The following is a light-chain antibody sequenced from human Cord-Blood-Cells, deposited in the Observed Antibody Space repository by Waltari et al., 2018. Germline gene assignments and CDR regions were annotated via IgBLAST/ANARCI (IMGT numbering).Light chain of an antibody. CDR1: QGIRSY. Sequence: DIQMTQSPSSLSASVGDRVTITCRASQGIRSYLNWYQQKPGRAPKLLIYAASSLQSGVPSRFSGSGSRTDFTLTISRLQPGDFATYYCQQSYSTPCTFGQGTKVEIK. J-gene: IGKJ1*01. V-gene: IGKV1-39*01. CDR3: QQSYSTPCT. CDR2: AAS.